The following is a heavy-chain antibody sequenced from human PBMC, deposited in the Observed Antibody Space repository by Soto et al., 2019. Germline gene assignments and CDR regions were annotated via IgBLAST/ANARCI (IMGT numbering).Heavy chain of an antibody. D-gene: IGHD5-12*01. CDR2: INPSGGST. Sequence: QVQLVQSGAEVKKPGASVKVSCKASGYTFTSYYMHWVRQAPGQGLEWMGIINPSGGSTSYAQKFQGRVTMTRDTSTSTVYMELSSLRSEDTAVYYCASGGDSGYDLVGRFDYWGQGTLVTVSS. CDR1: GYTFTSYY. J-gene: IGHJ4*02. CDR3: ASGGDSGYDLVGRFDY. V-gene: IGHV1-46*03.